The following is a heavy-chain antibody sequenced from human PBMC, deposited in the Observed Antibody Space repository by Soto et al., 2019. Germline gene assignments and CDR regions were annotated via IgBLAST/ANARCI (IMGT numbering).Heavy chain of an antibody. V-gene: IGHV4-31*03. J-gene: IGHJ4*02. D-gene: IGHD3-22*01. CDR2: IYYSGST. Sequence: QVQLQESGPGLVKPSQTLSLTCTVSGGSISSGGYYWSWIRQHPGKGLEWIGYIYYSGSTYYNPSLKSRVTISVDTSKNQFALKLSSVTAADTAVYYCARVDYYDSSGYYYVGGYFDYWGQGTLVTVSS. CDR3: ARVDYYDSSGYYYVGGYFDY. CDR1: GGSISSGGYY.